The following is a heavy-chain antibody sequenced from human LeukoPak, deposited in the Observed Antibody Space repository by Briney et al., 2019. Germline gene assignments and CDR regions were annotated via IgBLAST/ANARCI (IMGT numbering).Heavy chain of an antibody. CDR2: IKQDGSEK. CDR3: ANSVWGSYRHSPDY. V-gene: IGHV3-7*01. D-gene: IGHD3-16*02. Sequence: GGSLRLSCAASGFTFSSYWMSWVRQAPGKGLEWVANIKQDGSEKYYVDSVKGRFTISRDNSKNTLYLQMNSLRIEDTAVYYCANSVWGSYRHSPDYWGQGTLVTVSS. J-gene: IGHJ4*02. CDR1: GFTFSSYW.